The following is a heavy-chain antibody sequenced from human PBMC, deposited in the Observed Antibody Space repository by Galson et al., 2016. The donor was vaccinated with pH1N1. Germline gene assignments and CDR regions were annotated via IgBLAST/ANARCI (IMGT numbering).Heavy chain of an antibody. CDR3: ARHDYGGCFDP. V-gene: IGHV1-2*02. J-gene: IGHJ5*02. D-gene: IGHD4-23*01. Sequence: CKASGYTFTGYYMHWVRQAPGQGLEWMGWINPNSGGTKYAQKFRGRVTMTGDTSINTAYMELSRLRSDDTAVYYCARHDYGGCFDPWGQGTLVTVSS. CDR2: INPNSGGT. CDR1: GYTFTGYY.